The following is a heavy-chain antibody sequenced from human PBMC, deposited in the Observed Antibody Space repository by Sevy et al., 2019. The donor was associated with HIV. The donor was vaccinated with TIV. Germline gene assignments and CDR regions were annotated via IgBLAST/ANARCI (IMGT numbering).Heavy chain of an antibody. V-gene: IGHV3-30*18. D-gene: IGHD6-19*01. CDR2: ISYDGSNK. Sequence: GGSLRLSCAASGFTFRIYGMHWVRQAPGKGLEWEAVISYDGSNKYYADSVKGRFTISRDNSKNTLYLQMNSLRAEDTAVYYCAKEKKAVAGTGAFDIWGQGTMVTVSS. CDR1: GFTFRIYG. CDR3: AKEKKAVAGTGAFDI. J-gene: IGHJ3*02.